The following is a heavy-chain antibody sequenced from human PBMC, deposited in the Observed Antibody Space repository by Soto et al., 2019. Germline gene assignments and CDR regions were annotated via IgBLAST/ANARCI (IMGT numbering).Heavy chain of an antibody. D-gene: IGHD3-10*01. CDR2: IYWDDDK. CDR3: AHKSLVPFGRDV. V-gene: IGHV2-5*02. CDR1: GFSLTTRGVG. Sequence: QITLKESGPTLVKPTQTLTLTCTFSGFSLTTRGVGVGWIHQPPGKALEWLALIYWDDDKRYSPSLKNRLTIGKDSSRNLVVLTLIDWDPVDTATYYCAHKSLVPFGRDVCGQGTTVTV. J-gene: IGHJ6*02.